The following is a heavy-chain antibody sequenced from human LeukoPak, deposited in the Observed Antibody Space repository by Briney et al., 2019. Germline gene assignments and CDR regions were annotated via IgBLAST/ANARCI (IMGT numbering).Heavy chain of an antibody. CDR2: ISGSGGST. CDR3: AKDLYYDILTDYPSFDY. D-gene: IGHD3-9*01. Sequence: LSLTCTVSGGSISSGGYYWSWIRQHPGKGLEWVSAISGSGGSTYYADSVKGRFTISRDNSKNTLYLQMNSLRAEDTAVYDCAKDLYYDILTDYPSFDYWGQGTLVTVSS. CDR1: GGSISSGGYY. V-gene: IGHV3-23*01. J-gene: IGHJ4*02.